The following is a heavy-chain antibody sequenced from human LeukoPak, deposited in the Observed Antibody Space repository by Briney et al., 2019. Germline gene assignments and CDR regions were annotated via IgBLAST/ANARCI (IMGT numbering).Heavy chain of an antibody. CDR2: ISYDGSNK. CDR1: GFTFSSYG. CDR3: ARDDIAVAGKDY. J-gene: IGHJ4*02. V-gene: IGHV3-30*03. Sequence: PGGSLRLSCAASGFTFSSYGMHWVRQAPGKGLEWVAVISYDGSNKYYADSVKSRFTISRDNSKNTLYLQMNSLRAEDTAVYYCARDDIAVAGKDYWGQGTLVTVSS. D-gene: IGHD6-19*01.